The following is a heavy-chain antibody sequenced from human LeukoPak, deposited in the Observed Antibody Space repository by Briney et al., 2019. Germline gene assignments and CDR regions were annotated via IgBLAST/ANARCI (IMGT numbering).Heavy chain of an antibody. J-gene: IGHJ5*02. CDR3: TTEGVRYYYDSSGPGFDP. CDR1: GFTLSSYA. CDR2: IKSKTDGGTT. D-gene: IGHD3-22*01. Sequence: PGRSLRLSCAASGFTLSSYAMHWVRQAPGKGLEWVGRIKSKTDGGTTDYAAPVKGRFTISRDDSKNTLYLQMNSLKTEDTAVYYCTTEGVRYYYDSSGPGFDPWGQGTLVTVSS. V-gene: IGHV3-15*01.